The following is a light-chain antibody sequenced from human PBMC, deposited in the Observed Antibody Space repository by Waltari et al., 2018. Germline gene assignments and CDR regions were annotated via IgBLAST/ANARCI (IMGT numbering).Light chain of an antibody. CDR1: SSDVGGYNY. J-gene: IGLJ2*01. V-gene: IGLV2-8*01. CDR2: EVS. CDR3: SSYAGSNNLI. Sequence: QSALTQPPSASGSHGQSVTISCTGTSSDVGGYNYVSWYQQAPGRAPKPMIYEVSKRPSGVPDRFSGSKSGNTASLTVSGLQAEDEADYYCSSYAGSNNLIFGGGTKLTVL.